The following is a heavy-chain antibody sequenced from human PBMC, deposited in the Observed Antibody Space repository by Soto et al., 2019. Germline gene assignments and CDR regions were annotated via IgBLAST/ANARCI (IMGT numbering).Heavy chain of an antibody. CDR1: GFTFSTYW. V-gene: IGHV3-7*01. Sequence: EVQLVESGGGLVQPGGSLRLSCAASGFTFSTYWMTWVRRPPGKGLEWVANLDQDGSERYYVDSVRGRFTISRDNAKNSLYLQRNSLSAEDKDVYYCLCGANFWVYWGQGTLVTVSP. CDR2: LDQDGSER. J-gene: IGHJ4*02. CDR3: LCGANFWVY. D-gene: IGHD1-26*01.